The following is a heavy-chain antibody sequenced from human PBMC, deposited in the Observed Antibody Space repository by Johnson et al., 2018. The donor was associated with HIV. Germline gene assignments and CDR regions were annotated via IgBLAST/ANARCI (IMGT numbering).Heavy chain of an antibody. CDR3: ARGGRAKDAFDI. CDR2: VSYDESSK. D-gene: IGHD3-16*01. J-gene: IGHJ3*02. Sequence: QVQLVESGGGVVHPGRSLRLSCAASGFTFRSYPMNWVRQAPGKGLEWVAFVSYDESSKYYRDSVKGRFTISRDNAKNSLYLQMNSLRAEDTALYYCARGGRAKDAFDIWGQGTMVTVSS. V-gene: IGHV3-30*04. CDR1: GFTFRSYP.